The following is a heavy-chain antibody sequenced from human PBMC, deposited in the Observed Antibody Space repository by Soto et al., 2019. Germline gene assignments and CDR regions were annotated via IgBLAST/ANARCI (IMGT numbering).Heavy chain of an antibody. CDR3: ARGVTTYYYYGMDV. D-gene: IGHD4-4*01. J-gene: IGHJ6*02. Sequence: SVEVSCKXSGGTFRSYAISWVRQAPGQGLEWMGGIIPIFRTSNYAQKFQGRVTINADESTSTAYMELSSLRSEDTAVYYCARGVTTYYYYGMDVWGQGTTVTVSS. V-gene: IGHV1-69*13. CDR2: IIPIFRTS. CDR1: GGTFRSYA.